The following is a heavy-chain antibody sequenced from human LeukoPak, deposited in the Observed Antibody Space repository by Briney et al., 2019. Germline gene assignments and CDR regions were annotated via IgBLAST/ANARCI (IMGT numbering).Heavy chain of an antibody. CDR2: IYYSGTT. D-gene: IGHD5-18*01. CDR1: GGSISSYF. Sequence: SETLSLTCTVSGGSISSYFWSWIRQPPGKGLEWIGYIYYSGTTNYNPSLKSRVTISVDTSKNQFSLRLSSVTAADTAVYYCARDPGPSRDVDKAIGPFDPWGQGTLVTVSS. J-gene: IGHJ5*02. V-gene: IGHV4-59*01. CDR3: ARDPGPSRDVDKAIGPFDP.